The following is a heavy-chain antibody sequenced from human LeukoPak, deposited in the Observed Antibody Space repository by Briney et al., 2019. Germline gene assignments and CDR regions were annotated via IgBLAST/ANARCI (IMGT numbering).Heavy chain of an antibody. J-gene: IGHJ4*02. V-gene: IGHV3-21*01. Sequence: PGGSLRLSCAASGFTFSSYSMHWVRQAPGKGLEWVSFISSSSYIYYADSVKGRFTISRDNAKNSLYLQMNSLRAEDTAVYYCARFIAAPYYFDYWGRGTLVTVSS. CDR2: ISSSSYI. D-gene: IGHD6-13*01. CDR3: ARFIAAPYYFDY. CDR1: GFTFSSYS.